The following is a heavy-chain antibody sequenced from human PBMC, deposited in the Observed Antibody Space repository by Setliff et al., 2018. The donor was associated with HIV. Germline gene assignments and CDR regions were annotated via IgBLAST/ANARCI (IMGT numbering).Heavy chain of an antibody. CDR2: MSGSTGDT. D-gene: IGHD5-12*01. CDR1: GFTFNSYA. Sequence: GGSLRLSCAASGFTFNSYAMSWVRQAPGKGLEWVATMSGSTGDTYYADSVKGRFTISRDNAKNSLSLQMNSLRAEDTGVYYCHSGYDTEEQSYFDYWGQGALVTVSS. V-gene: IGHV3-23*01. CDR3: HSGYDTEEQSYFDY. J-gene: IGHJ4*02.